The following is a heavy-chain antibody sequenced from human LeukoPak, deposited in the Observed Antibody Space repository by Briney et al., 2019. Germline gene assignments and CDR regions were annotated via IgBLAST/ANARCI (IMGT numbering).Heavy chain of an antibody. D-gene: IGHD2-2*02. CDR2: IKQDGSEK. J-gene: IGHJ4*02. CDR1: GFTFSSYA. V-gene: IGHV3-7*01. CDR3: ARVFPYCSSPSCYTADY. Sequence: GGSLRLSCAASGFTFSSYAMSWVRQAPGKGLEWVANIKQDGSEKYYVDSVKGRFTISRDNAKNSLYLQMNGLRVEDTAVYYCARVFPYCSSPSCYTADYWGQGTLVTVSS.